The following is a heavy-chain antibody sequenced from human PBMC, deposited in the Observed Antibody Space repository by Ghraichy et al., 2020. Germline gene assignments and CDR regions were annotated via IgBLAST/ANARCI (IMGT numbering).Heavy chain of an antibody. CDR2: IYYSGST. D-gene: IGHD3-22*01. CDR3: ARRRQYYYDSSGYYELTNYFDY. J-gene: IGHJ4*02. Sequence: SQTLSLTCTVSGGSISSGGYYWSWIRQHPGKGLEWIGYIYYSGSTYYNPSLKSRVTISVDTSKNQFSLKLSSVTAADTAVYYCARRRQYYYDSSGYYELTNYFDYWGQGTLVTVSS. CDR1: GGSISSGGYY. V-gene: IGHV4-31*03.